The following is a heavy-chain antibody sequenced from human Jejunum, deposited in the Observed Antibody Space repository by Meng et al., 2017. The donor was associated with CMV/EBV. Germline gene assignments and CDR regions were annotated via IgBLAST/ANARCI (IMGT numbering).Heavy chain of an antibody. D-gene: IGHD5-18*01. CDR2: IRSKPNGYAT. V-gene: IGHV3-73*01. CDR1: FRDSG. J-gene: IGHJ3*01. CDR3: ARLVDKAMVTVAFDV. Sequence: FRDSGIHWVRQASGKGLEWLGRIRSKPNGYATAYITSVKDRFTISRDDSKNMAYLQMNSLTTEDTAVYYCARLVDKAMVTVAFDVWGQGTMVTVSS.